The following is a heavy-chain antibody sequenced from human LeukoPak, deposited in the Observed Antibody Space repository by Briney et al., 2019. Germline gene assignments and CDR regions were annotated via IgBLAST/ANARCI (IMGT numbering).Heavy chain of an antibody. CDR1: GFTFSSYA. CDR2: ISSNGGST. D-gene: IGHD3-10*01. J-gene: IGHJ4*02. CDR3: ARVKESGAFDY. V-gene: IGHV3-64*01. Sequence: SGGSLRLSCAASGFTFSSYAMHWVRQAPGKGLEYVSAISSNGGSTYYANSVKGRFTISRDNSKNTLYLQMGSLRTEDMAVYYCARVKESGAFDYWGQGTLVTVSS.